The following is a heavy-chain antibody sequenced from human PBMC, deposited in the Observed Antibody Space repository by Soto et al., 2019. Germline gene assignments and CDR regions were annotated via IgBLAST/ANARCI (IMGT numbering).Heavy chain of an antibody. CDR3: ARDFEAADGYSSSWRLGYYYYGMDV. Sequence: GGSLRLSCAASGFTFSSYGMHWVRQAPGKGLEWVAVIWYDGSNKYYADSVKGRFTIFRDNSKNTLYLQMNSLRAEDTAVYYCARDFEAADGYSSSWRLGYYYYGMDVWGQGTTVTVSS. CDR2: IWYDGSNK. J-gene: IGHJ6*02. V-gene: IGHV3-33*01. CDR1: GFTFSSYG. D-gene: IGHD6-13*01.